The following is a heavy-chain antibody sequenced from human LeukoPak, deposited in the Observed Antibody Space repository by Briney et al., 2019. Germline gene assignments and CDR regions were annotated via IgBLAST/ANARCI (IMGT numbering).Heavy chain of an antibody. CDR1: GFTLSSYS. Sequence: GGSLRLSCAASGFTLSSYSMNWVRQAPGKGLEWISSISSSSSYIYYADSVKGRFTISRDNAKNSLYLQMNSLRAEDTAVYYCARVSRYSGSAGYFDLWGRGTLVTVSS. D-gene: IGHD1-26*01. CDR3: ARVSRYSGSAGYFDL. J-gene: IGHJ2*01. V-gene: IGHV3-21*01. CDR2: ISSSSSYI.